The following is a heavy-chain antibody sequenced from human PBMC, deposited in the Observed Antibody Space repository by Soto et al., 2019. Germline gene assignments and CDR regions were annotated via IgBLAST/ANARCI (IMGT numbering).Heavy chain of an antibody. CDR2: INPSNEIT. J-gene: IGHJ4*02. CDR1: GYTFIAYS. V-gene: IGHV1-2*02. Sequence: ASVKVSFTPSGYTFIAYSFHWARLAPGRGFQWLGWINPSNEITAFSQFFQGRVTMTRDTSTNTVHMELNSLTSDDTAVYYCMRGGWGDSPIDYWGQGTQVNVSS. D-gene: IGHD2-15*01. CDR3: MRGGWGDSPIDY.